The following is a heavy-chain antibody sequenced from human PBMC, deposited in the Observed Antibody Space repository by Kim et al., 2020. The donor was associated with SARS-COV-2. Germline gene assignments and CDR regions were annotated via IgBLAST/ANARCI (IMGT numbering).Heavy chain of an antibody. CDR1: GFTFSSYA. J-gene: IGHJ6*02. CDR2: ISYDGSNK. CDR3: ARVDVLLWFGEPDV. Sequence: GGSLRLSCAASGFTFSSYAMHWVRQAPGKGLEWVAVISYDGSNKYYADSVKGRFTISRDNSKNTLYLQMNSLRAEDTAVYYCARVDVLLWFGEPDVWGQGTTVTVSS. D-gene: IGHD3-10*01. V-gene: IGHV3-30*04.